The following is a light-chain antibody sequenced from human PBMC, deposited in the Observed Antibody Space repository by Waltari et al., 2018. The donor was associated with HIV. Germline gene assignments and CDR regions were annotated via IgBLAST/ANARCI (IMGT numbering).Light chain of an antibody. J-gene: IGKJ3*01. V-gene: IGKV4-1*01. CDR3: QQYYSTPLT. CDR1: QSIFYSSNNKNY. CDR2: WAS. Sequence: DIVMTQSPDSLAVSLGERATINCKSSQSIFYSSNNKNYLAWYQQKPGQPPKLLIYWASTRESGVPDRFSGSGSGTDFTLTISSLQAEDVAVYYCQQYYSTPLTFGPGTKVDIE.